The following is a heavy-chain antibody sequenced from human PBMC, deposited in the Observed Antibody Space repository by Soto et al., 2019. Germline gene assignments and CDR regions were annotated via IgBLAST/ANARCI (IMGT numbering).Heavy chain of an antibody. CDR2: IYYRGNA. J-gene: IGHJ4*02. Sequence: SETLSLTCTVSGGSISSSSNHWGWIRQPPGKGLEWIGSIYYRGNAYYNPSLKTRVTISLDKSKSRFSLKLNSVTAADSAVYFCARLEGLATISYYFDFWGPGALVTVSS. CDR1: GGSISSSSNH. CDR3: ARLEGLATISYYFDF. V-gene: IGHV4-39*01. D-gene: IGHD3-9*01.